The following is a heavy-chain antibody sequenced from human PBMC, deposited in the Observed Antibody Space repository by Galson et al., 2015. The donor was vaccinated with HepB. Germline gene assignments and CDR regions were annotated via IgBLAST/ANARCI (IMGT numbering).Heavy chain of an antibody. CDR1: GFTFSSYS. Sequence: SLRLSCAASGFTFSSYSMNWVRQAPGKGLEWVSGISGSAINTYYADSLKGRFTISRDNPKNTLFLQMDSLRAEDTAVYYCGRAAHTSTWSGGGDHYYGIDVWGQGTTATVSS. V-gene: IGHV3-23*01. D-gene: IGHD6-13*01. CDR2: ISGSAINT. J-gene: IGHJ6*02. CDR3: GRAAHTSTWSGGGDHYYGIDV.